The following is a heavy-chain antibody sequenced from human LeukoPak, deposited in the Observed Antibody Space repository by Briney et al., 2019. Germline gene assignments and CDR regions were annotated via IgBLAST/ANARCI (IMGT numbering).Heavy chain of an antibody. Sequence: SETLSLTCTVSGGSISSYYWSWIRQPPGKGLEWIGYIYYSGSTNYNPSLKSRVTISVDTSKNQFSLKLSSVTAADTAVYYCARDLYGSSWFDYWGQGTLVTISS. CDR1: GGSISSYY. CDR3: ARDLYGSSWFDY. J-gene: IGHJ4*02. V-gene: IGHV4-59*01. CDR2: IYYSGST. D-gene: IGHD6-13*01.